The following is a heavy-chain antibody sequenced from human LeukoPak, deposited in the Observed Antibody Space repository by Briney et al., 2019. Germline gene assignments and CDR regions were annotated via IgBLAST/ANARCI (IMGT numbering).Heavy chain of an antibody. CDR3: ARASGDPAFDI. Sequence: ASVKVSCEASGYTFTGYYMHWVRQAPGQGLEWMGWINPNSGDTNYAQKFQGRVTMTRDTSISTAYMELSRLRSDDTAVYYCARASGDPAFDIWGQGTMVTVSS. J-gene: IGHJ3*02. V-gene: IGHV1-2*02. CDR2: INPNSGDT. D-gene: IGHD1-26*01. CDR1: GYTFTGYY.